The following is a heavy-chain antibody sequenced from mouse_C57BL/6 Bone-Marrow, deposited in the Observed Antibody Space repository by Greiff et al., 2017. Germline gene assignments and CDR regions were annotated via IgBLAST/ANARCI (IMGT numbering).Heavy chain of an antibody. CDR1: GYTFTSYW. CDR3: ARGHYNGNSYAWYFDV. Sequence: QVQLQQSGAELVKPGASVQLSCKASGYTFTSYWITWVKQRPGQGLEWIGDIYPGSGSTNYNEKFKSKATLTVDTSSSNAYMQLSSLTTEDSAVYYWARGHYNGNSYAWYFDVWGTGTTVTVSS. J-gene: IGHJ1*03. CDR2: IYPGSGST. V-gene: IGHV1-55*01. D-gene: IGHD1-1*01.